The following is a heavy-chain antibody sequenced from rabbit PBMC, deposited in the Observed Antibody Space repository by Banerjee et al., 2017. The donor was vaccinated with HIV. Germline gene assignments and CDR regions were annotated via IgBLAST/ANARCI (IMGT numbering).Heavy chain of an antibody. CDR3: ARGNGGGYPGYGEAVYFNL. Sequence: QEQLVESGGGLVQPEGSLTLTCTTSGFSLNNYAMSWVRQAPGQGLEWIGFIFTDSSITYYASWAKGRFTMSKTSSTTVTLQMTSLTAADTATYFCARGNGGGYPGYGEAVYFNLWGQGTLVTVS. CDR1: GFSLNNYA. V-gene: IGHV1S45*01. J-gene: IGHJ4*01. D-gene: IGHD7-1*01. CDR2: IFTDSSIT.